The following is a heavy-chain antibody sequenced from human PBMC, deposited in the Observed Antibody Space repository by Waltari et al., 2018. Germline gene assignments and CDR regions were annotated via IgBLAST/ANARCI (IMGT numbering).Heavy chain of an antibody. Sequence: EVQVVESGGGLVQPGGSLRLSCAASGFTFGYYRMHWVRQVPGERPVGVSRINTDGSITTYVDCVKCRFSVSRDNARNTLYLQMNSLRAEYTAVYYCARDGIAGSEAYWGQGTLVTVSS. V-gene: IGHV3-74*01. CDR2: INTDGSIT. J-gene: IGHJ4*02. D-gene: IGHD2-21*01. CDR1: GFTFGYYR. CDR3: ARDGIAGSEAY.